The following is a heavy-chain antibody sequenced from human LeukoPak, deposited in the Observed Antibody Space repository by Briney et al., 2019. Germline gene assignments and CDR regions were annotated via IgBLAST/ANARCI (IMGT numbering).Heavy chain of an antibody. J-gene: IGHJ4*02. CDR3: ARFGLDYDFWSGYYGDY. V-gene: IGHV4-38-2*02. CDR1: GYSINSGYY. D-gene: IGHD3-3*01. Sequence: PSETLSLTCTVSGYSINSGYYWGWIRPSPGKGLEWIGSISHSGSTYYNPSLKSRVTILVDTSKNQFSLKLSSVTAADTAVYYCARFGLDYDFWSGYYGDYWGQGTLVTVSS. CDR2: ISHSGST.